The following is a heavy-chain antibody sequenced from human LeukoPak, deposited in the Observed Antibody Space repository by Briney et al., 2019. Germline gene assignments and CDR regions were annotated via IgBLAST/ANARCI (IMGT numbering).Heavy chain of an antibody. CDR3: ARNYYDSNGYYSSFDY. D-gene: IGHD3-22*01. V-gene: IGHV4-4*07. Sequence: SETLSLTCTVSGGSISSYYWSWIRRPAGEGLEWFGRIYSSGSANYDPSLKSRVTMSVDTSKNQFSLKRSSVTAADTAVYYCARNYYDSNGYYSSFDYWGQGTLVTVSS. J-gene: IGHJ4*02. CDR1: GGSISSYY. CDR2: IYSSGSA.